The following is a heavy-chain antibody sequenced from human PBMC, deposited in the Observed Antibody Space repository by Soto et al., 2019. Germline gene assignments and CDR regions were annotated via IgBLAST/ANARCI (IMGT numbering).Heavy chain of an antibody. CDR1: GGSISSSNR. CDR3: ARVRLRFLEWLSSTYYYYGMDV. D-gene: IGHD3-3*01. Sequence: QVQLQESGPGLVKPSGTLSLTCAVSGGSISSSNRWSWVRQPPGKGLEWIGEIHHSGSTNYNPALRSLVPRSADKSTNQLSLKLSSVTAADTAVYYCARVRLRFLEWLSSTYYYYGMDVWCRGTTVTVSS. CDR2: IHHSGST. V-gene: IGHV4-4*02. J-gene: IGHJ6*02.